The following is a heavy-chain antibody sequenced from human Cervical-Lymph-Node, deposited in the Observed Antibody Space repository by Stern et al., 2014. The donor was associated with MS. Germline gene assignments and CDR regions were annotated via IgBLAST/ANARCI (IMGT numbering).Heavy chain of an antibody. D-gene: IGHD2-15*01. CDR2: ISSTSSAI. Sequence: EMQLVESGGGLVQPGGSLRLSCAASGFTFSSYSMNWVRQAPGKGLEWVSYISSTSSAIFNADSVKGRFTISRDNAKNSLYLQMNSLRDEDTAVYYCAREGLPYPHCSGGSCYCDYWGQGTLVTVSS. V-gene: IGHV3-48*02. J-gene: IGHJ4*02. CDR3: AREGLPYPHCSGGSCYCDY. CDR1: GFTFSSYS.